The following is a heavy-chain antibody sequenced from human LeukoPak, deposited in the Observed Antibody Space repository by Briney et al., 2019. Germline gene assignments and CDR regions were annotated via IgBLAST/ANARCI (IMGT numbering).Heavy chain of an antibody. CDR3: AREGSGYDY. V-gene: IGHV3-7*01. J-gene: IGHJ4*02. CDR2: IKKDGSEK. D-gene: IGHD2-15*01. Sequence: GGSLRLSCVASGFTLSRHWMSWVRQAPGSDLEWVANIKKDGSEKNYVDSVKGRFTISRDNAKNLVYLQMTSLRVEDTATYYCAREGSGYDYWGQGTLVVVSS. CDR1: GFTLSRHW.